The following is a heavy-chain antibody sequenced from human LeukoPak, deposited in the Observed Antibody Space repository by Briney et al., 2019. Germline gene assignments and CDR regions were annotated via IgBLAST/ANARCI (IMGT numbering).Heavy chain of an antibody. V-gene: IGHV3-48*03. CDR3: ARNATYDILTGYYTNSHFDY. CDR2: ISSSGDTI. D-gene: IGHD3-9*01. CDR1: GFTFSSFE. Sequence: XGSLRLSCAASGFTFSSFEMNWVRQAPGKGLEWVSHISSSGDTIFYADSMKRRFPISRHNAKNSLYLQMNSLRAEDTAVYYFARNATYDILTGYYTNSHFDYWGQGTLVTVSS. J-gene: IGHJ4*02.